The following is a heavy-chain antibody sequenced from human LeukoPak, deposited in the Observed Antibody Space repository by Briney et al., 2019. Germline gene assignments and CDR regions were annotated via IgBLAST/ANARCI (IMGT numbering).Heavy chain of an antibody. Sequence: PGGSLRLSCTASGFTFSSYEMNWVRQAPGKGLEWVSYISSSGSTIYYADSVKGRFTISRDNAKNSLYLQMNSLRAEDTGVYYCARTGRGYDFWSGSYYYVDVWGKGTTVTVSS. D-gene: IGHD3-3*01. CDR1: GFTFSSYE. V-gene: IGHV3-48*03. CDR2: ISSSGSTI. CDR3: ARTGRGYDFWSGSYYYVDV. J-gene: IGHJ6*03.